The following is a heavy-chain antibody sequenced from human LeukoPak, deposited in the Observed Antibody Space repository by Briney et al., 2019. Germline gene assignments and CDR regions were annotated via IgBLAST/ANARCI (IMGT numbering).Heavy chain of an antibody. D-gene: IGHD3-3*01. Sequence: PSETLSLTCTVSGGSISSYYWSWIRQPPGKGLEWIGYIYTSGSTNYNPSLKSRVTISVDTSKNQFSLKLSSVTAADTAVYYCARHGDTANYDFWSGYYRRGDWLDPWGQGTLVTVSS. CDR2: IYTSGST. CDR3: ARHGDTANYDFWSGYYRRGDWLDP. J-gene: IGHJ5*02. CDR1: GGSISSYY. V-gene: IGHV4-4*09.